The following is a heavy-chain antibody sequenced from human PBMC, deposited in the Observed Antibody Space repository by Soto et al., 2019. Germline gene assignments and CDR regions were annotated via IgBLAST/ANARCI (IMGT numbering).Heavy chain of an antibody. V-gene: IGHV3-9*01. CDR3: AKDPSYSSSWTFFDY. J-gene: IGHJ4*02. CDR1: GFTFDDYA. CDR2: ISWNSGSI. D-gene: IGHD6-13*01. Sequence: ESGGGLVQPGRSLRLSCAASGFTFDDYAMHWVRQAPGKGLEWVSGISWNSGSIGYADSVKGRFTISRDNAKNSLYLQMNSLRAEDTALYYCAKDPSYSSSWTFFDYWGQGTLVTVSS.